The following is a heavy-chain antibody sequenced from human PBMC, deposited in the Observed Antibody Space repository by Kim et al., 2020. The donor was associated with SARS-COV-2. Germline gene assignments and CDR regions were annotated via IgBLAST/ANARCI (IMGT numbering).Heavy chain of an antibody. V-gene: IGHV4-31*03. J-gene: IGHJ4*02. CDR3: AITTLGESAFFDY. CDR2: IYYSGST. Sequence: SETLSLTCTVSGGSISSGGYYWSWIRQHPGKGLEWIGYIYYSGSTYYNPSLKSRVTISVDTSKNQFSLKLSSVTAADTAVYYCAITTLGESAFFDYWGQGTLVTVSS. CDR1: GGSISSGGYY. D-gene: IGHD3-10*01.